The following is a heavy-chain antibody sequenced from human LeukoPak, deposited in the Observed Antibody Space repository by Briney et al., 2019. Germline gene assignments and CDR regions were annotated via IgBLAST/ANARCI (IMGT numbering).Heavy chain of an antibody. D-gene: IGHD3-22*01. CDR2: IYYSGST. CDR1: VGPMSSYY. J-gene: IGHJ4*02. CDR3: ARATRYYYDSSGYLFDY. Sequence: SETLHITCTVSVGPMSSYYWSWIRQPPGKGLEWIGYIYYSGSTNYNPSLKSRVTISVDTSKNQFSLKLSSVTAADTAVYYCARATRYYYDSSGYLFDYWGQGTLVTVSS. V-gene: IGHV4-59*01.